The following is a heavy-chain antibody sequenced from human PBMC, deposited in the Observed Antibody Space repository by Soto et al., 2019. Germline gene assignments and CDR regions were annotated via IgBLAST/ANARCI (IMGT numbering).Heavy chain of an antibody. J-gene: IGHJ4*02. CDR2: IYYSGST. V-gene: IGHV4-39*01. D-gene: IGHD3-22*01. CDR3: ARHDRYDSSGY. Sequence: QLQLQESGPGLVKPSETLSLTCTVSGGSISSSSYYWGWIRQPPGKGLEWIGSIYYSGSTYYNPSLKSRVTISVDTSKNQFSLKLSSVTAADTAVYYCARHDRYDSSGYWGQGTLVTVSS. CDR1: GGSISSSSYY.